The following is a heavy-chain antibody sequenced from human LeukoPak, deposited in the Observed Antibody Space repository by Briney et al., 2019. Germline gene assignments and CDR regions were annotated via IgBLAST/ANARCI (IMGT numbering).Heavy chain of an antibody. D-gene: IGHD3-10*01. V-gene: IGHV4-30-2*01. J-gene: IGHJ5*02. CDR2: TYHAGST. Sequence: SETLSLTCAVSGGSISSAGFSWSWLRQPPGKGLEWIGSTYHAGSTYYNPSLKSRVTMSVDRSKKQFSLNLKSVNAADPAVYYCARALIMVRGLGNSFHPWGQGSLVTV. CDR3: ARALIMVRGLGNSFHP. CDR1: GGSISSAGFS.